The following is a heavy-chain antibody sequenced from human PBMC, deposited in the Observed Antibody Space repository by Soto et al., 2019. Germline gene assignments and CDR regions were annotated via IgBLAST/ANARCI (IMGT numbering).Heavy chain of an antibody. CDR2: ISATGVKT. Sequence: EVQVLESGGGLVQPGGSLRLSCAASGFTFSNYVMNWVRQAPGKGLEWVSGISATGVKTYSADSVKGRFTMSRDNSKDKVYLEMNSLRAEDTAVYYCTKSRSAMIYYFDFWGLGAQVTVSS. V-gene: IGHV3-23*01. CDR1: GFTFSNYV. D-gene: IGHD3-22*01. CDR3: TKSRSAMIYYFDF. J-gene: IGHJ4*02.